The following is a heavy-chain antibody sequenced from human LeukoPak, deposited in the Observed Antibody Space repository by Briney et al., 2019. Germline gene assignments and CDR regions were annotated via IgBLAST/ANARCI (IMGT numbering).Heavy chain of an antibody. V-gene: IGHV3-23*01. CDR3: AKDRRYCGGDCPFDAFDI. J-gene: IGHJ3*02. D-gene: IGHD2-21*01. CDR2: ISGSGGST. Sequence: GGSLRLSCAASGFTFSSYAMSWVRQAPGKGLEWVSAISGSGGSTYYADSVKGRFTISRDNSKNTLYLQMNSLRAEDTAVYYCAKDRRYCGGDCPFDAFDIWGQGTMVTVSS. CDR1: GFTFSSYA.